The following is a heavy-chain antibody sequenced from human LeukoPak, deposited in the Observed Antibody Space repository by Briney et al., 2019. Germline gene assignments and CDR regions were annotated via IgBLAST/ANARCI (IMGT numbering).Heavy chain of an antibody. CDR2: ISSSSSTI. CDR3: AREGQDAFDI. CDR1: GFTFSSYS. J-gene: IGHJ3*02. Sequence: GGSLRLSCAASGFTFSSYSMNWVRQAPGKGLEWVSYISSSSSTIYYADSVKGRFTISRDNAKNSMYLQMNSLRAEDTAVYYCAREGQDAFDIWGQGTMVTVSS. V-gene: IGHV3-48*01.